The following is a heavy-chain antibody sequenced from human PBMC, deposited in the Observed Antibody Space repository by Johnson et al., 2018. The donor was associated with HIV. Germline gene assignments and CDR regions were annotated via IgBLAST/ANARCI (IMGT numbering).Heavy chain of an antibody. D-gene: IGHD6-6*01. Sequence: VQLVESGGGVVQPGRSLRLSCAASGFTFSSYAMHWVRQAPGKGLVWVSRINSDGSSTICADSVKGRFTISRDNAKNTLYLQMNSLRAEDTAMYYCASGVTARAPLLIWGQGTMVTVSS. CDR3: ASGVTARAPLLI. CDR2: INSDGSST. CDR1: GFTFSSYA. V-gene: IGHV3-74*02. J-gene: IGHJ3*02.